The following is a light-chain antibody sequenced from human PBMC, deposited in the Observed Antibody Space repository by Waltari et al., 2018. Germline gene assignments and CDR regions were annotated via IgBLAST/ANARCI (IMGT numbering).Light chain of an antibody. CDR1: GLRTFY. V-gene: IGLV3-19*01. CDR3: NTRDISGDHLV. Sequence: SSEMTQEPAVSVALGQTVRITCQGGGLRTFYANWYQQKPGQAPLLVIYDEENRPSGIPSRFSGSRSGNTAFLTSAGAQAEDEADYYCNTRDISGDHLVFGSGTKVTVL. CDR2: DEE. J-gene: IGLJ1*01.